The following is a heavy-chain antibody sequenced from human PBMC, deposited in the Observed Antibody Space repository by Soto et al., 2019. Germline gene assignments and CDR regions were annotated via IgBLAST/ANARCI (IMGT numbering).Heavy chain of an antibody. CDR1: GGSISGGDYY. CDR3: ARDSEYYDFWSGPCYYYGMDD. J-gene: IGHJ6*02. Sequence: PSETLSLTCTVSGGSISGGDYYWSWIRQPRGKGREWIGYIYYSGSTYYNPSLKSRVTISVDPSKNQFSLKLSSVTAADTAVYSCARDSEYYDFWSGPCYYYGMDDWGQGTTVTVSS. D-gene: IGHD3-3*01. CDR2: IYYSGST. V-gene: IGHV4-30-4*01.